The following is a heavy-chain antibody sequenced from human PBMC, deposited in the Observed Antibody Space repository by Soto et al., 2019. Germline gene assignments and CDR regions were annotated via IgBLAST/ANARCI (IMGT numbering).Heavy chain of an antibody. D-gene: IGHD3-22*01. CDR1: GFTFSDYY. CDR3: ARDRVESGYPEYFQH. Sequence: GGSLRLSCAASGFTFSDYYMSWIRQAPGKGLEWVSSISSSSSYIYYADSVKGRFTISRDNAKNSLYLQMNSLRAEDTAVYYCARDRVESGYPEYFQHWGQGTLVTVSS. V-gene: IGHV3-11*05. J-gene: IGHJ1*01. CDR2: ISSSSSYI.